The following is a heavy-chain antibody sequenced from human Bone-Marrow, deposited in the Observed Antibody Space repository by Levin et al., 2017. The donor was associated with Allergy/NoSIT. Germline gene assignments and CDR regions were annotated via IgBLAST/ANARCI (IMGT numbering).Heavy chain of an antibody. Sequence: GASVKVSCKASGYTFNNFGISWVRQAPGQGLEWMGWIDTYKFKTTYAHKFQGRVTMSTDTSTSTAYMELKSLKSDDAAVHYCARDLYYDESSDYPPELFDYWGQGTLVTVSS. CDR3: ARDLYYDESSDYPPELFDY. CDR1: GYTFNNFG. CDR2: IDTYKFKT. J-gene: IGHJ4*02. D-gene: IGHD3-22*01. V-gene: IGHV1-18*01.